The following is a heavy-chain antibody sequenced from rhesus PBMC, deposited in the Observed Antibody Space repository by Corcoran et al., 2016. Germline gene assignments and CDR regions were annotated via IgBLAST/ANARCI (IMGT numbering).Heavy chain of an antibody. CDR3: AIIAAVGHFDY. D-gene: IGHD6-31*01. V-gene: IGHV4-147*01. J-gene: IGHJ4*01. CDR1: CYSLSSNY. Sequence: QVQLQESGPGLVKPSETLSLTCAVSCYSLSSNYWSWIRQPPGKGLEWIGYIYGSSGSTYYNPSLKSRVTISTDTSKNQFSLKLSSVTAADTAVYYCAIIAAVGHFDYWGQGVLVTVSS. CDR2: IYGSSGST.